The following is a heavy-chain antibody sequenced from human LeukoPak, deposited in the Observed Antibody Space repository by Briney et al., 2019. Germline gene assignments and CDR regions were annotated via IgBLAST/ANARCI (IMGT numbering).Heavy chain of an antibody. Sequence: SETLSPTCTVSGGSINSYWSWIRQPAGKGLEWIGRISGSGTITYNPALQSRLSISIDTSKNQFSLKLMSVTAADTAVYYCARDSGTTGEVKFDPWGQGTLVTVSS. J-gene: IGHJ5*02. D-gene: IGHD3-10*01. CDR2: ISGSGTI. CDR1: GGSINSY. CDR3: ARDSGTTGEVKFDP. V-gene: IGHV4-4*07.